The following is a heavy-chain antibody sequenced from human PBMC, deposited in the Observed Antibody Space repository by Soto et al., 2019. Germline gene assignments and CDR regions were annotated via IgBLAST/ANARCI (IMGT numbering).Heavy chain of an antibody. CDR3: ARDPVGDIYAQDYFDY. V-gene: IGHV3-74*01. CDR1: GFTFSTYW. D-gene: IGHD5-18*01. CDR2: INSDGTTT. J-gene: IGHJ4*02. Sequence: LILSCAASGFTFSTYWIHWVRQAPVKVLVWVSRINSDGTTTGYADSVKGRFTVSRDNAKNTLFLQLSSLRAEDAAVYYCARDPVGDIYAQDYFDYWGRGTLVTVSS.